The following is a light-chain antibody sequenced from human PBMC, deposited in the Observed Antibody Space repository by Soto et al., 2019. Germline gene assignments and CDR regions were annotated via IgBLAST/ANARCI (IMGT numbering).Light chain of an antibody. CDR2: NTN. CDR1: NGDVTSGHY. CDR3: LLYYVVAVV. V-gene: IGLV7-46*01. J-gene: IGLJ2*01. Sequence: QTVVTQEPSLTVSPGGTVTLTCGSSNGDVTSGHYAYWFQQKPGQAPRTLIHNTNKKHSWTPARFSGSLLGGKAALTLSGTQPDDEADYYCLLYYVVAVVFGGGTKLTVL.